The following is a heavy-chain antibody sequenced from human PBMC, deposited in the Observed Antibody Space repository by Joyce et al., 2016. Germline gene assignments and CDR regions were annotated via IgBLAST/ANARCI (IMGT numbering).Heavy chain of an antibody. Sequence: QVQLVESGGGVVQPGRSLRLSCAASGFTFSRYNFHWVRQAPGKGLEWVTVISYDGNNQYYADSVMGRFTVSRDNSKNTLYLQMNSLRADDSAVYYCAKQGAVAPYFDYWGQGTLVTVSS. CDR3: AKQGAVAPYFDY. CDR2: ISYDGNNQ. D-gene: IGHD6-19*01. J-gene: IGHJ4*02. CDR1: GFTFSRYN. V-gene: IGHV3-30*18.